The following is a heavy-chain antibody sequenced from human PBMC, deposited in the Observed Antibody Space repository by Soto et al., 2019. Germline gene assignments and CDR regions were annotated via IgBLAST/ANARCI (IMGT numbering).Heavy chain of an antibody. CDR1: GGTFSSYA. V-gene: IGHV1-69*06. Sequence: GASVKVSCKASGGTFSSYAISWVRQAPGQGLEWMGGIIPIFGTANYAQKFQGRVTITADKSTSTAYKELSSLRSEDTAVYYCAGDPGIVGANIGWFDPWGKGTLVTVSS. J-gene: IGHJ5*02. D-gene: IGHD1-26*01. CDR3: AGDPGIVGANIGWFDP. CDR2: IIPIFGTA.